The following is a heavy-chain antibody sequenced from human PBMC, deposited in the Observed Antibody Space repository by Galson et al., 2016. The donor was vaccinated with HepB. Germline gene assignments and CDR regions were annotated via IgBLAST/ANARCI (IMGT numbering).Heavy chain of an antibody. CDR2: ISYDASSL. Sequence: SLRLSCAASGFPFSAYGMSWVRQAPGTGLEWVSDISYDASSLHYADSVKGRFTVSRGNSGHTLSLPMHSLIPEDTAVYYCVVSAYFPCGRGTLVTVSSPSACSVQARLASARDSSGQSLYMRQNLPIPDVTALYYCVCSVSNHWGRGTLVTVSS. J-gene: IGHJ5*02. CDR1: GFPFSAYG. V-gene: IGHV3-30*03. D-gene: IGHD3-22*01. CDR3: VVSAYFPCGRGTLVTVSSPSACSVQARLASARDSSGQSLYMRQNLPIPDVTALYYCVCSVSNH.